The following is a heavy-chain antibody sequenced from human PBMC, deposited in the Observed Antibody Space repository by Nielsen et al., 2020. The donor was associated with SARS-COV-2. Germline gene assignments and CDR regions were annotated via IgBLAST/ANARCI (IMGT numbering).Heavy chain of an antibody. Sequence: GGSLRLSCAASGFTFDDYAMHWVRQAPGKGLEWVSGISWNSGSIGYADSVKGRFTISRDNAKNSLYLQMNSLRAEDTALYYCAKANNGYCSSTSCYRRVMGWYFDLWGRGTLVTVSS. CDR2: ISWNSGSI. D-gene: IGHD2-2*03. CDR1: GFTFDDYA. CDR3: AKANNGYCSSTSCYRRVMGWYFDL. V-gene: IGHV3-9*01. J-gene: IGHJ2*01.